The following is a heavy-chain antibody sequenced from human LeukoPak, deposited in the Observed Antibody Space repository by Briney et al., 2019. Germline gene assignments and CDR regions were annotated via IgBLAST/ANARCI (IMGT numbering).Heavy chain of an antibody. CDR3: ASGRGPVRVVRYYYMDV. J-gene: IGHJ6*03. V-gene: IGHV4-34*01. D-gene: IGHD4-23*01. CDR1: GGSFSGYY. Sequence: SETLSLTCAVYGGSFSGYYWSWIRQPPGKGLEWIGEINHSGSTNYNPSLKSRVTISVDMSKNQFSLKLSSVTAADTAVYYCASGRGPVRVVRYYYMDVWGKGTTVTVSS. CDR2: INHSGST.